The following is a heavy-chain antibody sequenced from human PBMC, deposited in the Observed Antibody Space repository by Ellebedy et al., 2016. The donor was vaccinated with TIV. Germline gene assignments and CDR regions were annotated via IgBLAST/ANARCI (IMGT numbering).Heavy chain of an antibody. Sequence: MPSETLSLTCTVSGGSISSYYWSWIRQPAGKGLEWIGRIYSTGSTGGTNYSPSLKSRVTVSVDTSKNQFPLNLSSVTAADTAVYYCARDPALPRGRFDTWGQGTLVTVSS. V-gene: IGHV4-4*07. CDR3: ARDPALPRGRFDT. J-gene: IGHJ5*02. CDR2: IYSTGSTGGT. CDR1: GGSISSYY.